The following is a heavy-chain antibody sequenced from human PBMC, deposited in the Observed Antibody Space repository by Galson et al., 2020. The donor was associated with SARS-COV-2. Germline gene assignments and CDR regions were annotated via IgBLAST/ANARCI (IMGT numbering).Heavy chain of an antibody. J-gene: IGHJ1*01. D-gene: IGHD6-13*01. CDR1: DDYISDSRYY. CDR2: IHSRGTT. Sequence: SETLSLTCTVSDDYISDSRYYWGWVRQPPGTGLECIGSIHSRGTTYSNQSLKSPVTMSMDISKNHFSLQLHSVTAADTAMYYCAREGANSWYLYSWGRGTLVTVSS. V-gene: IGHV4-39*07. CDR3: AREGANSWYLYS.